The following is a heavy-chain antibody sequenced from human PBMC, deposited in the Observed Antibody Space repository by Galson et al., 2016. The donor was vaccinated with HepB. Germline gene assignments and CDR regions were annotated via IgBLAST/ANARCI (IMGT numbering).Heavy chain of an antibody. CDR3: AREGLSYGFYYGSGIDY. D-gene: IGHD3-10*01. CDR2: ISSSSSYI. CDR1: GFTFSTYT. J-gene: IGHJ4*02. V-gene: IGHV3-21*01. Sequence: SLRLSCAASGFTFSTYTMNWVRQAPGKGLEWVSSISSSSSYIYYADSVKGRFTISRDNAKNSLYLQLNSLRAEDTAVYYCAREGLSYGFYYGSGIDYWGQGTLVTVSS.